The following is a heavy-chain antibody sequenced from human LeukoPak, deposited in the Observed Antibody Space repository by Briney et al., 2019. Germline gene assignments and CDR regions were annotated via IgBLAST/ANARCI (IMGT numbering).Heavy chain of an antibody. CDR2: IIPIFGTA. Sequence: ASVKVSCKASGGTFSSYAISWVRQAPGQGLEWMGGIIPIFGTANYAQKFQGRVTITTDESTSTAYMELSSLRSEDTAVYYCARGGYSYGYPLYFDYWGQGTLVTVSS. V-gene: IGHV1-69*05. J-gene: IGHJ4*02. D-gene: IGHD5-18*01. CDR1: GGTFSSYA. CDR3: ARGGYSYGYPLYFDY.